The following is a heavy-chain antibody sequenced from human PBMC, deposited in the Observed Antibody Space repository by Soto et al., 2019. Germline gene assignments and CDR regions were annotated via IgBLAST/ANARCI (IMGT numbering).Heavy chain of an antibody. V-gene: IGHV4-34*01. J-gene: IGHJ4*02. CDR2: INHSGST. Sequence: QVQLQQWGAGLLKPSETLSLTCAVYGGSFSGYYWSWIRQPPGKGLEWIGEINHSGSTNYNPSLKSRVTISVDTSKNQFSLKLSSVTAADMAVYYCARGRHFWSCYFPRWGQGTLVTVSS. CDR1: GGSFSGYY. CDR3: ARGRHFWSCYFPR. D-gene: IGHD3-3*02.